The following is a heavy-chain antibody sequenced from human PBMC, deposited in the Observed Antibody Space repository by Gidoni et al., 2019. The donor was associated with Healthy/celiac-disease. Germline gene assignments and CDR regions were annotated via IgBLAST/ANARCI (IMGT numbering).Heavy chain of an antibody. CDR2: IKQDGSEK. V-gene: IGHV3-7*01. D-gene: IGHD3-10*01. J-gene: IGHJ4*02. CDR1: GFPFSGHW. CDR3: ARDYYGSGPYYFDY. Sequence: EVQLVESGGGLVQPGGSLRLPCAASGFPFSGHWMSWVRQAPGKGLEWVANIKQDGSEKYYVDSVKGRFTISRDNAKNSLYLQMNSLRAEDTAVYYCARDYYGSGPYYFDYWGQGTLVTVSS.